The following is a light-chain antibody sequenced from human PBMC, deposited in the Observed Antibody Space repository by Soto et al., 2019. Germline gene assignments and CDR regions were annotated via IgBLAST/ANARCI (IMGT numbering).Light chain of an antibody. CDR3: QAYNSSRFT. CDR2: AAS. Sequence: DIQMTQSPSSLSASVGDRVTITCRASQGISNYLAWYQQKPGKVPKLLIYAASTLQSGVPSRFSGSGSGTDFKLTISSLQPEDVAPSYGQAYNSSRFTFARSTHVD. CDR1: QGISNY. V-gene: IGKV1-27*01. J-gene: IGKJ3*01.